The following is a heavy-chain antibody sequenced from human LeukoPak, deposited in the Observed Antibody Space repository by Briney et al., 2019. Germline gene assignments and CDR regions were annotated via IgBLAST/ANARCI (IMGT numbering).Heavy chain of an antibody. V-gene: IGHV3-23*01. CDR2: ISGSGGST. CDR1: GFTFSSYA. J-gene: IGHJ4*02. Sequence: PGGSLRLSCAASGFTFSSYAMSWVRQAPGKGLEWVSAISGSGGSTYYADSVKGRFTISRDNSKNTLYLQMNSLRAEDTAVYYCAKAQNGYSSSWYSYYFDYWGQGTLVTVSS. D-gene: IGHD6-13*01. CDR3: AKAQNGYSSSWYSYYFDY.